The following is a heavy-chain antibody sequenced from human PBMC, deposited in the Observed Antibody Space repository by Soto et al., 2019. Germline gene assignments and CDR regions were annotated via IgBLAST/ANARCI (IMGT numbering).Heavy chain of an antibody. CDR1: GGTFSSYA. CDR2: IIPIFGTA. J-gene: IGHJ6*02. D-gene: IGHD6-6*01. CDR3: ASSQDWQLGGGMDV. Sequence: QVQLVQSGAEVKKPGSSVKVSCKASGGTFSSYAISWVRQAPGQVLEWMGGIIPIFGTANYAPKFQGRVTITADESTSTAYMELSSLRSEDTAVYYCASSQDWQLGGGMDVWGHGTTVTVSS. V-gene: IGHV1-69*01.